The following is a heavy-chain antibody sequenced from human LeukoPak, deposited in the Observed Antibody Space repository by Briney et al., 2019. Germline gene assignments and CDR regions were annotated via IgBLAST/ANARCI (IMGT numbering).Heavy chain of an antibody. D-gene: IGHD3-10*01. J-gene: IGHJ3*02. CDR1: GFTVSSNY. V-gene: IGHV3-53*01. CDR3: AKPQNVLLWFGELMPNAFDI. Sequence: GGSLRLSCAASGFTVSSNYMSWVRQAPGKGLEWVSVIYSGGSTYYADSVKGRFTISRDNSKNTLYLQMNSLRAEDTAVYYCAKPQNVLLWFGELMPNAFDIWGQGTMVTVSS. CDR2: IYSGGST.